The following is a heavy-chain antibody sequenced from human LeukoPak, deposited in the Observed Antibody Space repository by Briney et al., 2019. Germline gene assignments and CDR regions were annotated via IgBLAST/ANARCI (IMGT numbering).Heavy chain of an antibody. D-gene: IGHD1-1*01. Sequence: PGGSLRLSCAGSGFTLSSYGMHWVRQAPGKGLEWVAFISYDGSNKYYADSVKGRFTTSKNNSKNTFYLKMNSLRAEDTAVYYCAKEGNWNDFNYWGQGTLVTVSS. CDR2: ISYDGSNK. J-gene: IGHJ4*02. CDR1: GFTLSSYG. CDR3: AKEGNWNDFNY. V-gene: IGHV3-30*18.